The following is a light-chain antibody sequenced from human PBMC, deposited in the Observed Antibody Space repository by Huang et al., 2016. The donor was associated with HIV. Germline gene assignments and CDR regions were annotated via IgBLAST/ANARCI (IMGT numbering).Light chain of an antibody. J-gene: IGKJ4*01. CDR3: QQRTNWPLT. V-gene: IGKV3-11*01. CDR1: QSVSSY. CDR2: DAS. Sequence: DIVLTQSPATLSLSPGERATLSCRASQSVSSYLAWYQQKPGQAPRLLIYDASNRATGIPARFSGSGSGTDSTLTISSLEPEDFAVYYCQQRTNWPLTFGGGTKVEIK.